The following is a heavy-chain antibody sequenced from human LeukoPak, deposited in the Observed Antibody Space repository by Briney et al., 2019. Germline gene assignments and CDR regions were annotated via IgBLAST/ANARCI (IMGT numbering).Heavy chain of an antibody. CDR1: GYSFTNYW. Sequence: GESLKISCKGSGYSFTNYWIGWVRQMPGRGLEGMGIIYPGDSDTRYSPSFQGQVTFSADKSISPAYLQWSSLKASDTAMYYCAKGGDNSAFLFYWGQGTMVTVSS. CDR3: AKGGDNSAFLFY. V-gene: IGHV5-51*01. CDR2: IYPGDSDT. D-gene: IGHD3-16*01. J-gene: IGHJ4*02.